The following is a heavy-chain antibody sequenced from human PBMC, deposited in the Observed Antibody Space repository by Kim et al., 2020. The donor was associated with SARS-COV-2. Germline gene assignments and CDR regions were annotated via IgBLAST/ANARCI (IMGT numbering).Heavy chain of an antibody. Sequence: ASVKVSCKASGYTFTSYYMHWVRQAPGQGLEWMGIINPSGGSTSYAQKFQGRVTMTRDTSTSTVYMELSSLRSEDTAVYYCARAGGQTIIWSGYHPYYYGMDVWGQGTTVTVSS. D-gene: IGHD3-3*01. J-gene: IGHJ6*02. V-gene: IGHV1-46*01. CDR3: ARAGGQTIIWSGYHPYYYGMDV. CDR1: GYTFTSYY. CDR2: INPSGGST.